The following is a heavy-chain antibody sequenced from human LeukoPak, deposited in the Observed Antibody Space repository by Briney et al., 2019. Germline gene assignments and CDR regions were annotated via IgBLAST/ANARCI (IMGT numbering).Heavy chain of an antibody. V-gene: IGHV3-30*02. CDR1: GFTFSSYG. CDR3: AKVRTYYYDSSGYGPVDY. D-gene: IGHD3-22*01. J-gene: IGHJ4*02. Sequence: GGSLRLSCAASGFTFSSYGMHWVRQAPRKGVEWVAFIRYDGSNKYYADSVKGRFTISRDNSKNTLYLQMNTLRAEDTAVYYCAKVRTYYYDSSGYGPVDYWGEGTLVTVSS. CDR2: IRYDGSNK.